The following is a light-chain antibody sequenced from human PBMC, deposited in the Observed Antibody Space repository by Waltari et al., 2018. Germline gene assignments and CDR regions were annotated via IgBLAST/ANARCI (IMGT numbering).Light chain of an antibody. CDR2: WAS. J-gene: IGKJ2*01. Sequence: DIVLTQSPDSLAVSLGARATISCNSSQSLLFGPNNKNFLAWYQQRPGQPPKLLIYWASTRESGVPERFSGSGSATDFTLTISSLQAEDVAVYYCHQYYTTPQTFGQGTKVGIK. V-gene: IGKV4-1*01. CDR1: QSLLFGPNNKNF. CDR3: HQYYTTPQT.